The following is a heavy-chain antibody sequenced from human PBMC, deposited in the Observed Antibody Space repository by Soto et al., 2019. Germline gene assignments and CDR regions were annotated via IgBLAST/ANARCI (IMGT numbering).Heavy chain of an antibody. CDR3: GKVVPDY. J-gene: IGHJ4*02. CDR2: IGEIDGST. D-gene: IGHD1-26*01. Sequence: EMQLLESGGGLVQPGGSLRLSCAASGFPFSSYAMSWVRQAPGKGLEWISSIGEIDGSTYYADSVQGRFTISRDNSKNTLYLQMNSLIAEDTAVYYCGKVVPDYWGQGTLVTVSS. V-gene: IGHV3-23*01. CDR1: GFPFSSYA.